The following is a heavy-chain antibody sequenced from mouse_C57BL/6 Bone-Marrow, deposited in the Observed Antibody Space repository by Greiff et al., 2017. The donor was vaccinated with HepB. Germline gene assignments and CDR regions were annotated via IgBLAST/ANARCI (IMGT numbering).Heavy chain of an antibody. CDR2: ISCGSSTI. V-gene: IGHV5-17*01. D-gene: IGHD4-1*01. CDR1: GFTFSDYG. J-gene: IGHJ2*01. CDR3: ARPGKRGYFDY. Sequence: EVKLVESGGGLVKPGGSLKLSCAASGFTFSDYGMHWVRQAPEKGLEWVAYISCGSSTIYYADTVKGRFTISRENAKNTLFLQMTSLRSEDTAMYYCARPGKRGYFDYWGQGTTLTVSS.